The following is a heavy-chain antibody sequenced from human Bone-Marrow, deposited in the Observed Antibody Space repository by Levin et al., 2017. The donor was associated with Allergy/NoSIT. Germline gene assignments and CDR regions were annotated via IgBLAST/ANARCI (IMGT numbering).Heavy chain of an antibody. CDR2: INPHNGDT. V-gene: IGHV1-2*02. CDR1: GYTFTGYY. J-gene: IGHJ4*01. Sequence: GESLKISCKVSGYTFTGYYLQWVRQAPGQGLEWLGWINPHNGDTDFAQKFQGRVTMTRATSIRTAYMELTSLKSDDTDGYFCARRSYNTGYPLDYWGQGPRVTVSS. D-gene: IGHD3-9*01. CDR3: ARRSYNTGYPLDY.